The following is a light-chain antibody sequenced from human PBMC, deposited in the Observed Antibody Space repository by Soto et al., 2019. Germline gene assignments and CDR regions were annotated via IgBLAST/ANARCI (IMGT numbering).Light chain of an antibody. CDR3: QQSYSSPRYT. V-gene: IGKV1-39*01. Sequence: DIQMTQSPSSLSASVGDGVTITCRASQSISSYLNWYQQKPGKAPKLLISAASSLQSGVPSRFSGSGSGTDFTLTISSLQPEDFATYYCQQSYSSPRYTFGQGTKVDIK. CDR2: AAS. J-gene: IGKJ2*01. CDR1: QSISSY.